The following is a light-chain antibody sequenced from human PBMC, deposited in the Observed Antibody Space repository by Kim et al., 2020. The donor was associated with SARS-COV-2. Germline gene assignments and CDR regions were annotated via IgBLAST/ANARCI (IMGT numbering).Light chain of an antibody. CDR3: NSRDSSGNHLSWV. Sequence: GQTVRITCQEDSLRSYYASWYQQRPGQAPVLVIYGKNNRPSGIPDRFSGSSSGNTASLTITGAQAEDEADYYCNSRDSSGNHLSWVFGGGTQLTVL. CDR2: GKN. CDR1: SLRSYY. V-gene: IGLV3-19*01. J-gene: IGLJ3*02.